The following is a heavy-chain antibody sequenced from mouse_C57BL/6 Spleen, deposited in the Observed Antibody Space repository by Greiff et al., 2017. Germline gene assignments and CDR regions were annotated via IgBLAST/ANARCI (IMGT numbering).Heavy chain of an antibody. J-gene: IGHJ3*01. CDR3: GRENWCAY. V-gene: IGHV1-55*01. CDR2: IYPGSGST. CDR1: GYTFTSYW. Sequence: QVQLKQPGAELVKPGASVKMSCKASGYTFTSYWITWVKQRPGQGLEWIGDIYPGSGSTNYNAKFQGKATLTVDTSSSTAYMRLSRLTAEDSAVYCCGRENWCAYWGQGTLVTVSA.